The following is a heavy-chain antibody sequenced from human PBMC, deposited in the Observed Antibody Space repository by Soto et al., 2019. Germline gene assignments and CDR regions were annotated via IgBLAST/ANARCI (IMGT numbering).Heavy chain of an antibody. J-gene: IGHJ4*01. V-gene: IGHV3-23*01. Sequence: RRILQATRKGPEWVSGISDTGRSTYYTDSVEGRFTISRDISKSTLYLQMNGLRVEDTAIYYCEKDKKPEVAWDFAYGAHGSLVPVSP. D-gene: IGHD2-2*01. CDR3: EKDKKPEVAWDFAY. CDR2: ISDTGRST.